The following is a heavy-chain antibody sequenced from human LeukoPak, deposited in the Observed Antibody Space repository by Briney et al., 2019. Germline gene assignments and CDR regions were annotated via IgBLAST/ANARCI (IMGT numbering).Heavy chain of an antibody. D-gene: IGHD3-10*01. J-gene: IGHJ1*01. CDR1: GYTFTSYG. CDR3: ARDDPYSHGGKPAEYFQH. Sequence: ASVKVSCKASGYTFTSYGISWVRQAPGQGLEWMGWISSYNGNTNYAQKLQGRVTMTTDTSTSTAYMELRSLGSDDTAVYYCARDDPYSHGGKPAEYFQHWGQGTLVTVSS. CDR2: ISSYNGNT. V-gene: IGHV1-18*01.